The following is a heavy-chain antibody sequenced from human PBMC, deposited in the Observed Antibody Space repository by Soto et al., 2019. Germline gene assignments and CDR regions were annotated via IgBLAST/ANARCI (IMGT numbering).Heavy chain of an antibody. CDR2: ISWNSGSI. J-gene: IGHJ3*02. V-gene: IGHV3-9*01. CDR1: GFTFDDYA. CDR3: AKELRATVDDAFDI. Sequence: EVQLVESGGGLVQPGRSLRLSCAASGFTFDDYAMHWVRQAPGKGLEWVSGISWNSGSIGYADSVKGRFTISRDNAKNSLYLQMNSLRAEDTALYYCAKELRATVDDAFDIWGQGTMVTVSS. D-gene: IGHD4-17*01.